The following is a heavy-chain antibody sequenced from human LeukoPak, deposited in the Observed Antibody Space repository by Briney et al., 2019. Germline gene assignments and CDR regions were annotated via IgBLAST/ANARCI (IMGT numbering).Heavy chain of an antibody. CDR2: IHASGST. CDR1: GGSISSGNYY. J-gene: IGHJ4*02. V-gene: IGHV4-61*02. Sequence: SETLSLTCTVSGGSISSGNYYWSWIRQPAGEELEWIGRIHASGSTNYNPSLKSRVTISVDTTKNQFSLKLSSVTAADTAVYYCAGSYRLDYWGQGTLVTVSS. D-gene: IGHD1-26*01. CDR3: AGSYRLDY.